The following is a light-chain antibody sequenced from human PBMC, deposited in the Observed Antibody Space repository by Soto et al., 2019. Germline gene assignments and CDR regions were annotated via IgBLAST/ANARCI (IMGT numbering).Light chain of an antibody. Sequence: GDRITITCRASQSISTWLAWYQQKPGKAPKLLISDASSLENWVPSRFSGSGSGTDFTLTISCLQSEDFATYYCQQYYSYPHTFGQGTKVDIK. CDR2: DAS. CDR1: QSISTW. V-gene: IGKV1-5*01. J-gene: IGKJ2*01. CDR3: QQYYSYPHT.